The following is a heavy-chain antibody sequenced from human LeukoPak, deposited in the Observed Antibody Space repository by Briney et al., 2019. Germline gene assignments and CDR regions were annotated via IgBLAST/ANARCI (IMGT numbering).Heavy chain of an antibody. CDR2: IYYSGST. CDR1: GGSISSSSYY. J-gene: IGHJ6*02. D-gene: IGHD1-1*01. Sequence: SETLSLTCTVSGGSISSSSYYWGWIRQPPGKGLEWIGTIYYSGSTFSNPSFRSRVTISVDTAKNQFSLNLNSVTAADTAVYYCAKLTKLERRLNYFYGMDVWGQGTTVTVSS. CDR3: AKLTKLERRLNYFYGMDV. V-gene: IGHV4-39*01.